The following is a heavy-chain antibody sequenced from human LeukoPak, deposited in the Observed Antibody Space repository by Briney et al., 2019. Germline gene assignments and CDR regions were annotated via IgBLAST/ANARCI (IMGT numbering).Heavy chain of an antibody. CDR3: ARDRNKRPLGY. Sequence: ASVKVSCKASGYTFTGYYVHWVRQAPGQGLEWMGWINPNSGGTKYTQKCQGRVTMTRDTSISTVYMELSRLRSDDTAVYYCARDRNKRPLGYWGQGTLVTVSS. J-gene: IGHJ4*02. D-gene: IGHD1-14*01. CDR2: INPNSGGT. CDR1: GYTFTGYY. V-gene: IGHV1-2*02.